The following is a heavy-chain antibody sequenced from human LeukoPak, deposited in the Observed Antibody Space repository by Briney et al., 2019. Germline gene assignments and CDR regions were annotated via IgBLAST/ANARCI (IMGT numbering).Heavy chain of an antibody. CDR1: GYTFTGYY. V-gene: IGHV1-18*04. D-gene: IGHD6-13*01. CDR2: ISAYNGNT. CDR3: ASSYSSSWYGIDY. Sequence: ASVKVSCKASGYTFTGYYMHWVRQAPGQGLEWMGWISAYNGNTNYAQKLQGRVTMTTDTSTSTAYMELRSLRSDDTAVYYCASSYSSSWYGIDYWGQGTLATVSS. J-gene: IGHJ4*02.